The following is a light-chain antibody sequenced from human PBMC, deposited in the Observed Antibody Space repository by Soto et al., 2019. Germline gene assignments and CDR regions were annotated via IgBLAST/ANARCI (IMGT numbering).Light chain of an antibody. CDR3: QQYGSSASIT. CDR2: GAS. J-gene: IGKJ5*01. Sequence: EIVLTQSPGTLSLSPGERATLSCRASQSVSSSYLAWYQQKPGQAPRLLISGASSRATDIPDRFSGSGSGTDFTLTISRLEPEDFAVYYCQQYGSSASITFGQGTRLEIK. V-gene: IGKV3-20*01. CDR1: QSVSSSY.